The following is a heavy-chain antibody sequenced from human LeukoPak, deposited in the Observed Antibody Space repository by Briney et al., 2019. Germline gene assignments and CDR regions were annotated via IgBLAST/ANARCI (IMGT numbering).Heavy chain of an antibody. Sequence: GGSLRLSCAASGFTFDDYAMHWVRQAPGKGLEWVSGISWKSGSIGYADSVKGRFTISRDNAKNSLYLQMNSRRAEDTALYYCAKTTYYDSGTDYSSGMDVWGQGTTVTVSS. J-gene: IGHJ6*02. CDR1: GFTFDDYA. CDR3: AKTTYYDSGTDYSSGMDV. D-gene: IGHD3-10*01. V-gene: IGHV3-9*01. CDR2: ISWKSGSI.